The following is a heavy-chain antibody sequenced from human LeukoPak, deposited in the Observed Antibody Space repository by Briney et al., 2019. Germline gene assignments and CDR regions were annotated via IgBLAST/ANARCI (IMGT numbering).Heavy chain of an antibody. CDR1: GGSISSYY. V-gene: IGHV4-59*01. CDR3: ARLGSYGGTMIDY. Sequence: PSETLSLTCTVSGGSISSYYWSWIRQPPGKGLEWIGYIYYSGSTNYNPSLKSRVTISVDTSKNQFSLKLSSVTAADTAVYYCARLGSYGGTMIDYWDQGTLVTVSS. J-gene: IGHJ4*02. D-gene: IGHD4-23*01. CDR2: IYYSGST.